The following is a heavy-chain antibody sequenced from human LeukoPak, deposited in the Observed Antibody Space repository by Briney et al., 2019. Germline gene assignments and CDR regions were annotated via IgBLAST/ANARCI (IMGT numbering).Heavy chain of an antibody. CDR1: GFTFSSYW. V-gene: IGHV3-74*03. D-gene: IGHD2-15*01. J-gene: IGHJ1*01. CDR3: YGATAEH. Sequence: AGGSLRLSCAASGFTFSSYWMHWVRQAPGKGLVWVSGTNTDGSSTMNADSVKGRFTIARDNAKNTLYLQMNSLRAEDTAVYYCYGATAEHWGQGTLVTVSS. CDR2: TNTDGSST.